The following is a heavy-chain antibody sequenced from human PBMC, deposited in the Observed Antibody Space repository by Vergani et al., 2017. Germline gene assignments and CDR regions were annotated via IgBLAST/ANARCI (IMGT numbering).Heavy chain of an antibody. Sequence: EVQLVESGGGLVQPGGSLRLSCAASGFMFSNYWMNWVRQAPGKGLEWVANIKQDGSEKYYVDSVRGRFTISRDNAKNSLYLQMNSLRAEDTAVYYCARRAAAGTGAFDIWGQGTMVTVSS. V-gene: IGHV3-7*01. CDR3: ARRAAAGTGAFDI. CDR2: IKQDGSEK. J-gene: IGHJ3*02. CDR1: GFMFSNYW. D-gene: IGHD6-13*01.